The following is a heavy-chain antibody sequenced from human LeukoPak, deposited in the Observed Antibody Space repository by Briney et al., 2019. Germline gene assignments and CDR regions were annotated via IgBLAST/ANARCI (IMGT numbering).Heavy chain of an antibody. CDR3: AKGFVVVVSATQSSWFDP. D-gene: IGHD2-15*01. J-gene: IGHJ5*02. Sequence: GGSLRLSCAASGFTFSSHAMDWVRQAPGKGLEWVSAISGSGGNTYYADSVKGRFTISRDNSKNTLYLQMNSLRAEDTAVYYCAKGFVVVVSATQSSWFDPWGQGTLVTVSS. CDR2: ISGSGGNT. CDR1: GFTFSSHA. V-gene: IGHV3-23*01.